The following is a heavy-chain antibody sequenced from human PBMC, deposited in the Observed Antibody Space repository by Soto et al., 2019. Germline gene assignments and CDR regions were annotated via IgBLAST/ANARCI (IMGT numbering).Heavy chain of an antibody. CDR1: GFTFSSYA. V-gene: IGHV3-30-3*01. CDR2: ISYDGSNK. J-gene: IGHJ4*02. D-gene: IGHD5-12*01. CDR3: ACSGGLFLEDGYNAY. Sequence: QVQLVESGGGVVQPGRSLRLSCAASGFTFSSYAMHWVRQAPGKGLEWVAVISYDGSNKYYADSVKGRFTISRDNSKNTLYLQMNSLRAEDTAVYYCACSGGLFLEDGYNAYWGQGTLVTVSS.